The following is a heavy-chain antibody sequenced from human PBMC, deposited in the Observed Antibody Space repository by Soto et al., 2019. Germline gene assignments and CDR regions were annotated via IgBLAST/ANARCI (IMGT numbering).Heavy chain of an antibody. J-gene: IGHJ4*02. D-gene: IGHD4-17*01. CDR2: IYPGDSDT. V-gene: IGHV5-51*01. CDR1: GYSFTSYW. CDR3: ARALNDYGDYSYYFDY. Sequence: GESLKISCKGSGYSFTSYWIGWVRQMPGKGLEWMGIIYPGDSDTRYSPSFQGQVTISADKSISTAYLQWSSLKASDTAMYYCARALNDYGDYSYYFDYWGQGTLVTVSS.